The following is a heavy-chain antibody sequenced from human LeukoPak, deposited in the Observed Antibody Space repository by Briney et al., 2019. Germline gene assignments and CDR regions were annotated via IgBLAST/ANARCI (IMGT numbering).Heavy chain of an antibody. CDR2: ISAYNGNT. V-gene: IGHV1-18*01. J-gene: IGHJ4*02. CDR3: ARDLYYYDSSGGDY. Sequence: ASVKVSYKASGYTFTSYGISWVRQAPGQGLEWMGWISAYNGNTNYAQKLQGRVTMTTDTSTSTAYMELRSLRSDDTAVYYCARDLYYYDSSGGDYWGQGTLVTVSS. D-gene: IGHD3-22*01. CDR1: GYTFTSYG.